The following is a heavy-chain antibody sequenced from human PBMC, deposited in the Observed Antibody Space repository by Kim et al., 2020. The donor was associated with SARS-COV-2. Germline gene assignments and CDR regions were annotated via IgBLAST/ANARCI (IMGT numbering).Heavy chain of an antibody. CDR3: ARERTTEFDY. J-gene: IGHJ4*02. D-gene: IGHD1-1*01. CDR1: GGSISSYY. Sequence: SETLSLTCTVSGGSISSYYWSWIRQPPGKGLEWIGYIYYSGSTNYNPSLKSRVTISVDTSKNQFSLKLSSVTAADTAVYYCARERTTEFDYWGPGTRVTVSS. CDR2: IYYSGST. V-gene: IGHV4-59*01.